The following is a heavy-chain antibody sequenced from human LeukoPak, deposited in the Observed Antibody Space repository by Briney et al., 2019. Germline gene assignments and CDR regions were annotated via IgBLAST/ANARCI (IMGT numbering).Heavy chain of an antibody. CDR3: ARAYGGYAPYYFDY. Sequence: ASVKVSCKVSGYTLTELSMHWVRQAPGKGLEWMGGFDPEDGETIYAQKFQGRVTMTEDTSTDTAYMELSRLRSDDTAVYYCARAYGGYAPYYFDYWGQGTLVTVSS. J-gene: IGHJ4*02. V-gene: IGHV1-24*01. D-gene: IGHD5-12*01. CDR1: GYTLTELS. CDR2: FDPEDGET.